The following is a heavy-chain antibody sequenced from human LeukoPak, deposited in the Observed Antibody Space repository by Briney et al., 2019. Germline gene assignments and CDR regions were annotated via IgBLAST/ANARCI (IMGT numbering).Heavy chain of an antibody. CDR3: ARPYYYDSRIDP. CDR2: VYYSGST. V-gene: IGHV4-30-4*01. Sequence: SQTLSLTCTVSGGSISSGDYYWSWIRQPPGKGLEWIAYVYYSGSTYYNPSLKSRVTMSADTSKNQLSLKLSSVTAADTAVYYCARPYYYDSRIDPWGQGILVTVSS. D-gene: IGHD3-22*01. J-gene: IGHJ5*02. CDR1: GGSISSGDYY.